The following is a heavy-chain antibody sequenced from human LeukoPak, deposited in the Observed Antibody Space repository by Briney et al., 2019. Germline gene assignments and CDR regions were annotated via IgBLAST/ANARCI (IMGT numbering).Heavy chain of an antibody. CDR2: IIPILGIA. V-gene: IGHV1-69*04. J-gene: IGHJ4*02. CDR1: GGTFSSYA. CDR3: ARAYYYDSSGSLY. D-gene: IGHD3-22*01. Sequence: SVKVSCKASGGTFSSYAISWVRQAPGQGLEWMGRIIPILGIANYAQKFQGRVTITADKSTSTAYMELSSLRSEDTAAYYCARAYYYDSSGSLYWGQGTLVTVSS.